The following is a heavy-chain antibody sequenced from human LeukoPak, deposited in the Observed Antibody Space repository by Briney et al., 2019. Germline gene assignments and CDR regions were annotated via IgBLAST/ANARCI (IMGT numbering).Heavy chain of an antibody. J-gene: IGHJ4*02. CDR1: GASITSHY. V-gene: IGHV4-59*11. CDR3: ARDRRPHWGFDH. D-gene: IGHD7-27*01. Sequence: SETLSLTCTVSGASITSHYWSLIRQPPGRGLECIGYIYYTGYTSYDPSLKSRVTISLDTPKNQFSLKLKNVTAADTAVYCCARDRRPHWGFDHWGQGSLVTVSS. CDR2: IYYTGYT.